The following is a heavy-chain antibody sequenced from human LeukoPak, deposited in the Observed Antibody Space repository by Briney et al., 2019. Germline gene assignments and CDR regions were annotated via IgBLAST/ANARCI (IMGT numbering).Heavy chain of an antibody. V-gene: IGHV3-21*01. CDR2: ITSSSSFI. J-gene: IGHJ3*02. D-gene: IGHD3-22*01. CDR3: ARQYYYDSSGYYYYYAFDI. Sequence: GGSLRLSCAASGFTFISYWMSWVRQAPGKGLEWVSSITSSSSFIYYADSLKGRFTISRDNAKNSLFLQMNSLRAEDTAVYYCARQYYYDSSGYYYYYAFDIWGQGTMVTVSS. CDR1: GFTFISYW.